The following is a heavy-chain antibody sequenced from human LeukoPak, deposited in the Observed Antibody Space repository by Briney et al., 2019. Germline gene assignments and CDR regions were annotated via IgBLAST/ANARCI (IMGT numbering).Heavy chain of an antibody. J-gene: IGHJ3*02. CDR2: INLSGGST. V-gene: IGHV1-46*01. D-gene: IGHD6-13*01. CDR1: EYIFTSYY. CDR3: ARSIAAAGTGAFDI. Sequence: ASGKASCKASEYIFTSYYMHWVRQAPGQGLEWMGMINLSGGSTSYAQKFQGRVTMTRDTSTSTVYMELSSLRSEDTAVYYCARSIAAAGTGAFDIWGQGTMVTVSS.